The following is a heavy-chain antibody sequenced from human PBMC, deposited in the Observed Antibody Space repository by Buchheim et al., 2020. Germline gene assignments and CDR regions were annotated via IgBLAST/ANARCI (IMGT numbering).Heavy chain of an antibody. V-gene: IGHV4-59*01. D-gene: IGHD2-21*01. CDR2: IYYSGST. CDR3: ARTGGGGGGY. CDR1: GGSISGYF. J-gene: IGHJ4*02. Sequence: QVRLQESGPGLVKPSETLSLTCTVSGGSISGYFWSWLRQPPGKGLEWIGYIYYSGSTNYNPSLKSRVTISVDTSKNQFFLKLTSVTAADTAVYYCARTGGGGGGYWGQGTL.